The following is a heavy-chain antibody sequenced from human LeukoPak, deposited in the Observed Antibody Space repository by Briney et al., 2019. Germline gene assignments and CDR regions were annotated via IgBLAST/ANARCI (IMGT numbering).Heavy chain of an antibody. CDR1: GGSISSYY. CDR3: ARVHCSSTSCYVDY. D-gene: IGHD2-2*01. Sequence: SETLSLTCTVSGGSISSYYWSWIRRPPGKGLEWIGYIYYSGSTNYNPSLKSRVTISVDTSKNQFSLKLSSVTAADTAVYYCARVHCSSTSCYVDYWGQGTLVTVSS. CDR2: IYYSGST. J-gene: IGHJ4*02. V-gene: IGHV4-59*01.